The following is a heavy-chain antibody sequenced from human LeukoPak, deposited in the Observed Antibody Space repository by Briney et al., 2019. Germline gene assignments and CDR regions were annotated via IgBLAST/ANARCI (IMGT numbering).Heavy chain of an antibody. Sequence: HRASVKVSCKASGYTFTSYGISWVRQAPGQGLEWMGWISAYNGNTNYAQKLQGRVTMTTDTSTSTAYMELRSLRSDDTAVYYCARGIAAAGKGLSNYCGQGTLVTVSS. V-gene: IGHV1-18*01. CDR2: ISAYNGNT. CDR1: GYTFTSYG. CDR3: ARGIAAAGKGLSNY. J-gene: IGHJ4*02. D-gene: IGHD6-13*01.